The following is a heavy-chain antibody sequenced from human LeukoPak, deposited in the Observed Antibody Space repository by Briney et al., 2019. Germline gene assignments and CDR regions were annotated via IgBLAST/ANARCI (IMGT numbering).Heavy chain of an antibody. CDR1: GGSINSYY. Sequence: PSETLSLTCTVSGGSINSYYWSWIRQPAGKGLEWIGRIYTSGSTNYNPSLNSRVTMSVDTSKNQFSLKLSSVTAADTAVYYCARDREAVANWGYDWFDPWGQGTLVTVSS. V-gene: IGHV4-4*07. J-gene: IGHJ5*02. CDR3: ARDREAVANWGYDWFDP. D-gene: IGHD7-27*01. CDR2: IYTSGST.